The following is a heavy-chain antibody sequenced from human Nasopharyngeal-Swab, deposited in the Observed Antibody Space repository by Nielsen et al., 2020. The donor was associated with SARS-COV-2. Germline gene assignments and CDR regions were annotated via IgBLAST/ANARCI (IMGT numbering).Heavy chain of an antibody. Sequence: VRQAPGKSLEWMGIIYPGDSDTRYSPSFQGQVTISADKSISTAYLQWSSLKASDTAIYYCARHLFPRGDYYGMDVWGQGTTVTVSS. CDR3: ARHLFPRGDYYGMDV. CDR2: IYPGDSDT. J-gene: IGHJ6*02. D-gene: IGHD2-15*01. V-gene: IGHV5-51*01.